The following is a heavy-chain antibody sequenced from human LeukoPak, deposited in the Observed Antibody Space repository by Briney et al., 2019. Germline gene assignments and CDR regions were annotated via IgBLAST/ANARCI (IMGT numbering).Heavy chain of an antibody. D-gene: IGHD4-23*01. CDR3: ARATVVSPNY. CDR2: INGSGGTT. J-gene: IGHJ4*02. V-gene: IGHV3-23*01. Sequence: QPGGSLRLSCAASGFTFTSYAMSWVRQAPGKGLEWVSDINGSGGTTYYADSVKGRFTISRDNSKNTLYLQMNSLRAEDTAVYYCARATVVSPNYWGQGTLVTVSS. CDR1: GFTFTSYA.